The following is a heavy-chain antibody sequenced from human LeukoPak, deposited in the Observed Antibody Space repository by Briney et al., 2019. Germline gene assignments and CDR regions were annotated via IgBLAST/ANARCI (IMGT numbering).Heavy chain of an antibody. CDR3: ARDLFGSRATIDY. Sequence: KPGGSLRLSCAASGFTFSSYSMNWVRQAPGKGLEWVSSITSSSNYIYFGDSVKGRFTISRDNAKNSLYLQMNSLRAEDTAVYYCARDLFGSRATIDYWGQGTLVTVSS. J-gene: IGHJ4*02. D-gene: IGHD5-12*01. CDR2: ITSSSNYI. V-gene: IGHV3-21*01. CDR1: GFTFSSYS.